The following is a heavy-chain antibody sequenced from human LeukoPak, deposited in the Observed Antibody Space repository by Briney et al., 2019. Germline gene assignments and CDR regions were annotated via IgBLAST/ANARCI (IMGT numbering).Heavy chain of an antibody. CDR1: GYTFTSYG. CDR2: ISAYSGNT. V-gene: IGHV1-18*01. Sequence: GASVKVSCKASGYTFTSYGISWVRQAPGQGLEWMGWISAYSGNTNYAQKLQGRVTMTTDTSTSTAYMELRSLRSDDTAVYYCASGPIEYCSGGSCYGLLGNWGQGTLVTVSS. D-gene: IGHD2-15*01. CDR3: ASGPIEYCSGGSCYGLLGN. J-gene: IGHJ4*02.